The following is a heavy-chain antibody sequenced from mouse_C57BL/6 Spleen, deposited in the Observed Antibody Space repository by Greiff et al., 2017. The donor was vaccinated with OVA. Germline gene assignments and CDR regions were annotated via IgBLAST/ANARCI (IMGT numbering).Heavy chain of an antibody. CDR1: GYTFTSYW. Sequence: VQLQQSGTVLARPGASVKMSCKTSGYTFTSYWMHWVQQRPGQGLEWIGAIYPGNSDASYNQKFKGKAKLTAVTSASTAYMELSSLTNEDSAVYYCTRELGRLYYFDYWGQGTTLTVSS. D-gene: IGHD4-1*01. CDR3: TRELGRLYYFDY. J-gene: IGHJ2*01. CDR2: IYPGNSDA. V-gene: IGHV1-5*01.